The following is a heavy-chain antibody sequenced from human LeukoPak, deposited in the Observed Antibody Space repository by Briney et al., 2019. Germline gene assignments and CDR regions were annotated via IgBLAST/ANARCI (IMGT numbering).Heavy chain of an antibody. CDR1: GGSISSYY. J-gene: IGHJ4*02. CDR3: ARQGRDGYNYYFDC. CDR2: IYYSGST. Sequence: SETLSLTCTVSGGSISSYYWSWIRQPPGKGLEWIGYIYYSGSTNYNPSLKSRVTISVDTSKNQFSLKLSSVTAADTAVYYCARQGRDGYNYYFDCWGQGTLVTVSS. V-gene: IGHV4-59*08. D-gene: IGHD5-24*01.